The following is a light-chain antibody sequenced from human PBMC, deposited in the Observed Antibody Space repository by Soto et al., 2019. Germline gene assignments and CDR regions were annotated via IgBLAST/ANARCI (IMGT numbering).Light chain of an antibody. V-gene: IGLV2-14*01. CDR2: GVT. CDR1: SSDVGAYNY. J-gene: IGLJ1*01. CDR3: SSYTRSSTSYV. Sequence: QSVLTQPASVSGSPGQSITISCTGTSSDVGAYNYVSWYQQLPGTAPKLMIYGVTIRPSGVSNRFSGSKSGNTASLTISGLQAEDEADYYCSSYTRSSTSYVFGTGTKGTVL.